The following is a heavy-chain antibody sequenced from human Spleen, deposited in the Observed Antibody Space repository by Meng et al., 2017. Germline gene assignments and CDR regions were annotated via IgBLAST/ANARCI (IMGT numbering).Heavy chain of an antibody. CDR3: AREDLRGVNLPTDAFDI. Sequence: EWGPGLWKPSETLSLTCSGSGGSISSSAYYWGWIRQAQGKGREWVSYISSSGSTIYYADSVKGRFTISRDNAKNSLYLQMNSLRAEDTAVYYCAREDLRGVNLPTDAFDIWGQGTMVTVSS. CDR2: ISSSGSTI. D-gene: IGHD3-10*01. V-gene: IGHV3-11*04. J-gene: IGHJ3*02. CDR1: GGSISSSAYY.